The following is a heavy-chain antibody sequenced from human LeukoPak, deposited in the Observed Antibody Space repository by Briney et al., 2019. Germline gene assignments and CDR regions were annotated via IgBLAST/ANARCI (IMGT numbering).Heavy chain of an antibody. D-gene: IGHD5-12*01. CDR1: GFTFSDYY. CDR3: ARVFVDIVATIRGGAFDI. V-gene: IGHV3-11*04. J-gene: IGHJ3*02. CDR2: ISNSGSTI. Sequence: GGSLRLSCAASGFTFSDYYMSWIRQAPGKGLEWVSYISNSGSTIYYADSVKGRFTISRDNSKNTLYLQMNSLRAEDTAVYYCARVFVDIVATIRGGAFDIWGQGTMVTVSS.